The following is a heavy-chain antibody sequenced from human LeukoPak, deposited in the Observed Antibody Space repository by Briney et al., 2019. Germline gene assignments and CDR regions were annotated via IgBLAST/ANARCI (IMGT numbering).Heavy chain of an antibody. CDR2: ISRTGNSI. V-gene: IGHV3-48*03. Sequence: PGESLRLSCAASGFTLSSYEMNWVRLAPGKGLEWISYISRTGNSIYYSDSVKGRFTISRDSAKNSLYLQMNSLRAEDTAVYYCARGPYSSNWYVGYWGQGTLVTVAS. D-gene: IGHD6-13*01. CDR1: GFTLSSYE. J-gene: IGHJ4*02. CDR3: ARGPYSSNWYVGY.